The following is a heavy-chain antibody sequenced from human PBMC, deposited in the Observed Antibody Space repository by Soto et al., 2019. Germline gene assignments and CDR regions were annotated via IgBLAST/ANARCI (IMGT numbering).Heavy chain of an antibody. CDR2: INPNSGDT. Sequence: QVQLVQSGAEVKKPGASVKVSCKASGYTFTGYYMHWVRQAPGQGLEWMGWINPNSGDTNYAQKFQGWVTMTRDTSISTAYMELSRLRSDDTAVYYCAREGGYCSGGSCTTANYGMDVWGQGTTVTVSS. CDR1: GYTFTGYY. J-gene: IGHJ6*02. CDR3: AREGGYCSGGSCTTANYGMDV. V-gene: IGHV1-2*04. D-gene: IGHD2-15*01.